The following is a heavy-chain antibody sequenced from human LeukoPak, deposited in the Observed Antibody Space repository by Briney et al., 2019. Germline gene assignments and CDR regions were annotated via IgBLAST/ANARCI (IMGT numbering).Heavy chain of an antibody. V-gene: IGHV4-61*02. Sequence: SGTLSLTCTVSGGSISSGSYYWSWIRQPAGKGLEWIGRIYTSGSTNYNPSLKSRVTISVDTSKNQFSLKLSSVTAADTAVYYCARVPYYYDSSGYSAFDIWGQGTMVTVSS. CDR3: ARVPYYYDSSGYSAFDI. CDR2: IYTSGST. CDR1: GGSISSGSYY. J-gene: IGHJ3*02. D-gene: IGHD3-22*01.